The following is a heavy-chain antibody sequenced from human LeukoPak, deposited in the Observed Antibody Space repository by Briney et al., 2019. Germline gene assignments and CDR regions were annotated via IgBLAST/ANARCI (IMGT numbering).Heavy chain of an antibody. CDR3: ARSRRNTYYYGSGSYYKDY. Sequence: SETLSLTCAVYGGSFSGYYWSWIRQPPGKGLKWIGEINHSGSTNYNPSLKSRVTISVDTSKNQFSLKLSSVTAADTAVYYCARSRRNTYYYGSGSYYKDYWGQGTLVTVSS. CDR1: GGSFSGYY. CDR2: INHSGST. D-gene: IGHD3-10*01. J-gene: IGHJ4*02. V-gene: IGHV4-34*01.